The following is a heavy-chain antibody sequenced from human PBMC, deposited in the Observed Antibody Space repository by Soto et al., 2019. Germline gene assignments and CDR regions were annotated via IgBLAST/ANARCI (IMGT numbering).Heavy chain of an antibody. J-gene: IGHJ4*02. V-gene: IGHV4-30-2*01. D-gene: IGHD5-18*01. CDR2: IYHSGST. CDR1: GGSISSGGYS. CDR3: ARGRHSYGFMHLLGFDY. Sequence: SETLSLTCAVSGGSISSGGYSWSWIRQPPGKGLEWIGYIYHSGSTYYNPSLKSRVTISVDRSKNQFSLKLSSVTAADTAVYYCARGRHSYGFMHLLGFDYWGQGTLVTVSS.